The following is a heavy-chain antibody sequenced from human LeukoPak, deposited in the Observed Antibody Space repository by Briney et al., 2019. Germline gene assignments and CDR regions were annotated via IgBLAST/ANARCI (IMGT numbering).Heavy chain of an antibody. CDR3: ASLYAHRIDY. CDR2: ISSSSSYI. D-gene: IGHD3-16*01. V-gene: IGHV3-21*01. J-gene: IGHJ4*02. Sequence: GGSLRLSCTASGFILSNHGMNWVRQAPGKGLEWVSSISSSSSYIYYADSVKGRFTISRDNAKNSLYLQMNSLRAEDTAVYYCASLYAHRIDYWGQGTLVTVSS. CDR1: GFILSNHG.